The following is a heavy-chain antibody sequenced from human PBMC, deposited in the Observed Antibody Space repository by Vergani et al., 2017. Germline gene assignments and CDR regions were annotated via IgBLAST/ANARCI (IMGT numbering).Heavy chain of an antibody. CDR3: ARDRNGYYGSGAYYYGMDV. D-gene: IGHD3-10*01. Sequence: QVQLVQSGAEVKKPGSSVKVSCKASGGTFSSYAVSWVRQAPGQGLEWMGRIIPIFGTANYAQKFQGRVTITADESTSTAYMELSSLRSEDTAVYYCARDRNGYYGSGAYYYGMDVWGQGTTVTVSS. V-gene: IGHV1-69*13. CDR2: IIPIFGTA. CDR1: GGTFSSYA. J-gene: IGHJ6*02.